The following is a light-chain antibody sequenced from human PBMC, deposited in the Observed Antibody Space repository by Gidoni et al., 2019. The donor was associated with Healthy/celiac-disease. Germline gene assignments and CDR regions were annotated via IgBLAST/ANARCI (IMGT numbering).Light chain of an antibody. CDR3: QQYGSSPRT. V-gene: IGKV3-20*01. CDR1: QSVSSSY. J-gene: IGKJ1*01. CDR2: GAS. Sequence: EIVLTQSPGTLSLSPGERATLSCRASQSVSSSYLAWYQQKPGQAPRLLIYGASSRATGIPDRFSCIVSGTDFTLTISRLEPEDFAVYYCQQYGSSPRTFGQGTKVEIK.